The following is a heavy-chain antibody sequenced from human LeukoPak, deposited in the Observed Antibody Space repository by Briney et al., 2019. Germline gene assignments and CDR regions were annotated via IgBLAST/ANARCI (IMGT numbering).Heavy chain of an antibody. CDR2: INHSGST. CDR1: GGSFSGYY. V-gene: IGHV4-34*01. D-gene: IGHD6-6*01. CDR3: ARDGLEAARHVYFDY. Sequence: SETLSLTCAVYGGSFSGYYWSWIRQPPGKGLEWIGEINHSGSTNYNPSLKSRVTISVDTSKNQISLKLSSVTAADTAVYYCARDGLEAARHVYFDYWGQGTLVTVSS. J-gene: IGHJ4*02.